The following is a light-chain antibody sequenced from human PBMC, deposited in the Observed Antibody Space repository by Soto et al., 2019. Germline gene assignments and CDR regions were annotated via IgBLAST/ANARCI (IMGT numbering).Light chain of an antibody. CDR3: QQYGSSLVT. V-gene: IGKV3-20*01. J-gene: IGKJ4*01. CDR2: GAS. CDR1: QIISNYD. Sequence: EIVLTQSPGTLSLSPGDRATLSCRASQIISNYDLAWYQQKPGQAPRLVIHGASIRATGIPDRFSGSGSGADFTLIISRLEPEDSAVYYCQQYGSSLVTFGGGTKVEIK.